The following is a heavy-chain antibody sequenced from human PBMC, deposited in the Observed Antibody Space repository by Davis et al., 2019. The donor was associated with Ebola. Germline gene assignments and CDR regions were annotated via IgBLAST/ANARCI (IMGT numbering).Heavy chain of an antibody. CDR1: GGSISSYY. V-gene: IGHV4-59*08. CDR3: ARQPRAYRNWFDP. CDR2: IYYSGST. J-gene: IGHJ5*02. Sequence: SETLSLTCTVSGGSISSYYWSWIRQPPGKGLEWIGYIYYSGSTNYNPSLKSRVTISVDTSKNQFSLKLSSVTAADTAVYYCARQPRAYRNWFDPWGQGTLVTVSS. D-gene: IGHD1-26*01.